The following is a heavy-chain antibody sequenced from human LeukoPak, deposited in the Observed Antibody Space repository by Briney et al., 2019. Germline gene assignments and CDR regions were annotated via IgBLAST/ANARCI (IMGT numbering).Heavy chain of an antibody. CDR3: AREVFSGVFDY. D-gene: IGHD2-15*01. CDR2: ISPSGGST. J-gene: IGHJ4*02. Sequence: ASVKVSCKASGYTFTSYYMHWVRQAPGQGLEWMGIISPSGGSTSYAQKFQGRVTMTRDTSTSTVYMELSSLRSEDTAVYYCAREVFSGVFDYWGQGTLVTVSS. CDR1: GYTFTSYY. V-gene: IGHV1-46*01.